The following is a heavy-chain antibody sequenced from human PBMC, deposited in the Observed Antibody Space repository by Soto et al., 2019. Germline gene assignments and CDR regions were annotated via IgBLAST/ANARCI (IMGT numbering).Heavy chain of an antibody. V-gene: IGHV5-51*01. CDR3: ARIIGYCRNNDCSWTFDI. CDR1: GYSFISYW. Sequence: LKISCKTSGYSFISYWVAWVRQKPGKGLEWMGTFYPGDSTSTYSPSFQGQVTISVDKSISTAYLHLSSLKASDTAMYYCARIIGYCRNNDCSWTFDIWGQGTTVTVSS. J-gene: IGHJ3*02. D-gene: IGHD2-2*03. CDR2: FYPGDSTS.